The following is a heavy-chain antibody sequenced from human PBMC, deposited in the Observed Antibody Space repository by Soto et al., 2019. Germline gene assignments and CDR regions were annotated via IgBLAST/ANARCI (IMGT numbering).Heavy chain of an antibody. CDR2: IYPGDSDT. Sequence: GESLKISCKDSGYSFTSYWIGWVRQMPGKGLEWMGIIYPGDSDTRYSPSFQGQVTISADKSISTAYLQWSSLKASDTAMYYCARRLRGITNGMDVWGQGTTVTVSS. D-gene: IGHD4-17*01. V-gene: IGHV5-51*01. CDR1: GYSFTSYW. J-gene: IGHJ6*02. CDR3: ARRLRGITNGMDV.